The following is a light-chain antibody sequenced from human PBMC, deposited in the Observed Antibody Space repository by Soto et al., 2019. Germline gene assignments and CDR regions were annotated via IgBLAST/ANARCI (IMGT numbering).Light chain of an antibody. CDR1: SSDVGGYNY. Sequence: QSALTQPASVSGSPGQSITISCTGTSSDVGGYNYVSWYQQQPGKAPKLMIYEVSNRPSGVSNRFSGSKSGNTASLTISGLQAEDEADYYRSSYTSSSTLVFGGGTQLTVL. CDR2: EVS. V-gene: IGLV2-14*01. CDR3: SSYTSSSTLV. J-gene: IGLJ2*01.